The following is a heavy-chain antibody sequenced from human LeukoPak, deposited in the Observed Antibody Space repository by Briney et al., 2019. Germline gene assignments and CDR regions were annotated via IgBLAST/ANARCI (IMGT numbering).Heavy chain of an antibody. J-gene: IGHJ3*02. D-gene: IGHD2-15*01. Sequence: PGGSLRLSCAASGFTFSDYSMQWVRQAPGKGLEWVSSISSASSYIYYADSVKGRSTISRDNAKNSLYLQMNSLRAEDTAVYYCARGEGCSGGSCEEAFDIWGQGTMVTVSS. CDR3: ARGEGCSGGSCEEAFDI. V-gene: IGHV3-21*04. CDR1: GFTFSDYS. CDR2: ISSASSYI.